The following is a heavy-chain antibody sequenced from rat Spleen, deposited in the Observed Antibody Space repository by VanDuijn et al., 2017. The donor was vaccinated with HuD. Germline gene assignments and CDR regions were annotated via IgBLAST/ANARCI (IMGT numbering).Heavy chain of an antibody. CDR1: GFTFSHYD. V-gene: IGHV5-7*01. D-gene: IGHD5-1*01. CDR2: ISYDGRTT. J-gene: IGHJ2*01. Sequence: EVQLVESGGGLVQPGRSMKLSCAASGFTFSHYDMAWVRQAPKKGLEWVATISYDGRTTNHRDSVKGRFTISRDIARSTLYLQMNSLRSADTATYYCTRNWDYWGQGVMVTVSS. CDR3: TRNWDY.